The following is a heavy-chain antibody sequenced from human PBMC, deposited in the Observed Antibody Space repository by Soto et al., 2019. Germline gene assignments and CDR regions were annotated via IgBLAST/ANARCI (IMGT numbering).Heavy chain of an antibody. CDR3: ARPGIAVAGTDYYYGMDV. J-gene: IGHJ6*02. CDR2: IYYSGST. CDR1: GGSISSSSYY. Sequence: QLQLQESGPGLVKPSETLSLTCTVSGGSISSSSYYWGWIRQPPGKGLEWIGSIYYSGSTYYNPSLKSRVTISVDTSQNQFSLKLSSVTAADTAVYYCARPGIAVAGTDYYYGMDVWGQGTTVTVSS. V-gene: IGHV4-39*01. D-gene: IGHD6-19*01.